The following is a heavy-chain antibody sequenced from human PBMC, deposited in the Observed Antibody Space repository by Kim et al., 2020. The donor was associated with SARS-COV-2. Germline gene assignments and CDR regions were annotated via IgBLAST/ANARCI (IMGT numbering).Heavy chain of an antibody. Sequence: HNPSLKRRVTISVDTSKNQFSLKLSSVTAADTAVYYCASMVSGSYWYFDYWGQGTLVTVSS. CDR3: ASMVSGSYWYFDY. D-gene: IGHD1-26*01. J-gene: IGHJ4*02. V-gene: IGHV4-31*02.